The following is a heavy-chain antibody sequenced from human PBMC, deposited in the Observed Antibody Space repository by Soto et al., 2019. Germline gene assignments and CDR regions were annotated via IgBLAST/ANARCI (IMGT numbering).Heavy chain of an antibody. CDR1: SASIITEQR. V-gene: IGHV4-4*02. D-gene: IGHD6-19*01. Sequence: QMQLQESGPGLVKPSETLSLTCAVSSASIITEQRWTWVRQPPGKGLEWIGEIHHSGSTNNNPSLRSRVTMSVDKSKNQCSLNLNSGTAADTALYYCARSFGWYAIDHWGQGTLVIVSS. CDR2: IHHSGST. J-gene: IGHJ4*02. CDR3: ARSFGWYAIDH.